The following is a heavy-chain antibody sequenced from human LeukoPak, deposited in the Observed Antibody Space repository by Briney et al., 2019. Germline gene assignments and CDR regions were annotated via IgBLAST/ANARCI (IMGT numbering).Heavy chain of an antibody. J-gene: IGHJ4*02. Sequence: ASQTLSLTCTVSGGSIISSAYYWSWIRQPQGKGLEWIGYIYYSGSTYYNPSLKSRVTISLDTSKNQFSLKLSSVTAADTAVYYCVRTEVSSGSEDYWGQGTLVTVSS. V-gene: IGHV4-30-4*08. CDR3: VRTEVSSGSEDY. CDR1: GGSIISSAYY. D-gene: IGHD6-19*01. CDR2: IYYSGST.